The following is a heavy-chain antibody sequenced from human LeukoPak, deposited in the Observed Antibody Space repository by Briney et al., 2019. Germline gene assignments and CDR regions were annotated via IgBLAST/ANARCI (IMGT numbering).Heavy chain of an antibody. Sequence: PGGTLRLSCAASGFTFSSYGMNWVRQAPGKGLEWVSSIISSSSYIYYADSVKGRFTISRDNAKNSLYLQMNSLRAEDTAVYYCARVSTAMVDSADYWGQGTLVTVSS. CDR3: ARVSTAMVDSADY. V-gene: IGHV3-21*01. D-gene: IGHD5-18*01. CDR2: IISSSSYI. CDR1: GFTFSSYG. J-gene: IGHJ4*02.